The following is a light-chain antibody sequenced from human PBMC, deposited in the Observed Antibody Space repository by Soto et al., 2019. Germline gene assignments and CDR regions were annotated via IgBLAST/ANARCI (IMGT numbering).Light chain of an antibody. J-gene: IGLJ2*01. Sequence: QSVLTQPASVSGSPGRSVTISCTGTSTDIGDFNYVSWYQHLPGRAPKLIIYDVTNRPSGISYRFSASKSGRTASLTISGLQAEVEADYYCSSYSSSTTHVVFGGGTKLTVL. V-gene: IGLV2-14*03. CDR1: STDIGDFNY. CDR2: DVT. CDR3: SSYSSSTTHVV.